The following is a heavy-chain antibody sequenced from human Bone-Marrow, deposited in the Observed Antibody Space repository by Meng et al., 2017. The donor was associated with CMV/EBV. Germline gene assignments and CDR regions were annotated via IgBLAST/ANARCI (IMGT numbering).Heavy chain of an antibody. D-gene: IGHD1-26*01. Sequence: GDSVSSNSAAWNWIRQSPSRGLEWLGRTYYRSKWYNNYAVSVKSRVTINPDTSKNQFSLQLNSVTPEDTAVYYCASLHSGSHLDRDYWGQGTLVTVSS. CDR1: GDSVSSNSAA. CDR3: ASLHSGSHLDRDY. J-gene: IGHJ4*02. V-gene: IGHV6-1*01. CDR2: TYYRSKWYN.